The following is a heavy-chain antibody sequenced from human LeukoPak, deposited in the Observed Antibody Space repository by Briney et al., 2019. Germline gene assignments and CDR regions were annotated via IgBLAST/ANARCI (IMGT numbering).Heavy chain of an antibody. V-gene: IGHV3-23*01. CDR2: IGGSAGGT. CDR3: VKGPAYYDFWCGYLS. J-gene: IGHJ4*02. Sequence: GGSLRLSCAASGFTFSSYAMNWVPQATGKGLEWVSAIGGSAGGTYHADSERGRFTISRDNSKNTVSVQMSSLRPEDTAVFYCVKGPAYYDFWCGYLSWGQGTLVTVSS. D-gene: IGHD3-3*01. CDR1: GFTFSSYA.